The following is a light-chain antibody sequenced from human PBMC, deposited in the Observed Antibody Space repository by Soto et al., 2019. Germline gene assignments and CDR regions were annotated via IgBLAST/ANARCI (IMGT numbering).Light chain of an antibody. V-gene: IGKV1-39*01. CDR1: QTISSY. CDR3: QQRYSTPYT. CDR2: AAS. J-gene: IGKJ2*01. Sequence: DIQMTQSPSSLSASVGDRVTITCRASQTISSYLNWYQQKPGKAPKLLIYAASSLQSGVPSRFTGSGSWTDFTLTISSLQPEDFATYYCQQRYSTPYTFGQGTKLEIK.